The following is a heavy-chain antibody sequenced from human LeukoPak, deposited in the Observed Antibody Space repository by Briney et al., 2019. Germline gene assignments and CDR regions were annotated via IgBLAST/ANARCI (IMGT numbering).Heavy chain of an antibody. J-gene: IGHJ5*02. CDR3: ARDSLDGYSRFNWFDP. CDR2: ISSSGSTI. CDR1: GFTFSDYY. Sequence: GGSLRLSCAASGFTFSDYYMSWIRQAPGKGLEWVSYISSSGSTIYYADSVKGRFTISRDNAKNSLYLQMNSLRDEHTALYYCARDSLDGYSRFNWFDPWGQGTLVTVSS. D-gene: IGHD6-13*01. V-gene: IGHV3-11*01.